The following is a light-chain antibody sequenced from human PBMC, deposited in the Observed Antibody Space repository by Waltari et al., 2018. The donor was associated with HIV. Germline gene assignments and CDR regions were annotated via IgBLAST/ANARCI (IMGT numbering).Light chain of an antibody. V-gene: IGKV3-20*01. CDR1: QSVSSTY. Sequence: EIVLTQSPGTLSLSPGERATLSCRTSQSVSSTYLAWYQQRPGQAPRLLIYGASSMATGIPDRFSGSGSGTDFTLTINRLEPEDFAVYYCQQYGSSPPLYTFGQGTKLEIK. CDR3: QQYGSSPPLYT. CDR2: GAS. J-gene: IGKJ2*01.